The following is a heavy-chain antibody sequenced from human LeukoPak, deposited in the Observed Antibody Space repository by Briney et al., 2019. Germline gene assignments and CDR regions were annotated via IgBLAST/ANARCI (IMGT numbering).Heavy chain of an antibody. D-gene: IGHD6-19*01. CDR1: GFTFSSYG. V-gene: IGHV3-30*18. Sequence: GGTLRLSCAASGFTFSSYGMHWVRQAPGKGLEWVAVISNDGSNKYYADSVKGRFTISRDNSKNTLYLQMNSLRTEDTAMYYCAKGVAVAGTYFQHWGQGTLVTVSS. J-gene: IGHJ1*01. CDR2: ISNDGSNK. CDR3: AKGVAVAGTYFQH.